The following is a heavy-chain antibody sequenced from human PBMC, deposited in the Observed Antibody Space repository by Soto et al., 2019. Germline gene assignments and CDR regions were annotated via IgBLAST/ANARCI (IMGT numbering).Heavy chain of an antibody. D-gene: IGHD3-9*01. CDR3: ARDREPDGIWTFDS. V-gene: IGHV3-23*05. J-gene: IGHJ4*02. CDR2: SYSSGGT. CDR1: GFTLGKYT. Sequence: GGSLRLSCAASGFTLGKYTMGWVRQAPGKGLEWVAESYSSGGTEYADSVKGRFTISRDNSKDTLFLQMNSLGVEDTALYYCARDREPDGIWTFDSWGQGTLVTVSS.